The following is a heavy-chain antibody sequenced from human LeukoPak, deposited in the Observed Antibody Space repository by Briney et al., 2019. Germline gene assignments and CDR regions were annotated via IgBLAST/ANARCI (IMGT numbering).Heavy chain of an antibody. CDR1: GFTFSSYG. CDR2: IWYDGSNK. CDR3: VPEAVARFKD. D-gene: IGHD6-19*01. V-gene: IGHV3-33*01. Sequence: PGGSLRLSCAASGFTFSSYGMHWVRQAPGKGLEWVAVIWYDGSNKYYADSVKGRFTISRDNSKNTLYLQMNSLRAEDTAVYYCVPEAVARFKDWGQGTLVTVSS. J-gene: IGHJ4*02.